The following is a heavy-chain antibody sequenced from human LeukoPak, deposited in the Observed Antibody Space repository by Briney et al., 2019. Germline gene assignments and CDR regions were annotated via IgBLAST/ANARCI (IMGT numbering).Heavy chain of an antibody. V-gene: IGHV4-34*01. D-gene: IGHD6-19*01. Sequence: PSETLTLTCAVYGGSFSGYYWSWIRQSPGKGLEWVGEINHSGSTNYNPSLKSRVTISVDTSKNQFSMKLSSVTAADTAEYDCERVRGSKWVARFDYWGQGTLVTVSS. CDR3: ERVRGSKWVARFDY. J-gene: IGHJ4*02. CDR2: INHSGST. CDR1: GGSFSGYY.